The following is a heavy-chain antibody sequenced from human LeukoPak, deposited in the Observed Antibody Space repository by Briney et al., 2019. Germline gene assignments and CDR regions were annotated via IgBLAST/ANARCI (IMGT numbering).Heavy chain of an antibody. V-gene: IGHV3-21*01. J-gene: IGHJ4*02. CDR3: ASRSLGSYFSLVDY. CDR1: GFTFSSYS. CDR2: ISSSSSYI. D-gene: IGHD1-26*01. Sequence: GGSLRLSCAVSGFTFSSYSMNWVRQAPGKGLEWVSSISSSSSYIYYADSVKGRFTISRDNAKNSLYLQMNSLRAEDTAVYYCASRSLGSYFSLVDYWGQGTLVTVSS.